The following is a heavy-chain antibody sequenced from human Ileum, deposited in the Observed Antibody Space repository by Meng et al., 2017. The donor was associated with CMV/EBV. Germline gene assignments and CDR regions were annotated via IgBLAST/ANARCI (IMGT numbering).Heavy chain of an antibody. V-gene: IGHV1-8*01. CDR2: MNPNSGNT. Sequence: ASVKVSCKASGYTFTSYDINWVRQATGQGLEWMGWMNPNSGNTGYAQKFQGRVTMTRNTSISTAYMELSSLRSEDTAVYYCARKYCSSSSCKGGHGMDVWGQGTTVT. J-gene: IGHJ6*01. CDR3: ARKYCSSSSCKGGHGMDV. D-gene: IGHD2-2*01. CDR1: GYTFTSYD.